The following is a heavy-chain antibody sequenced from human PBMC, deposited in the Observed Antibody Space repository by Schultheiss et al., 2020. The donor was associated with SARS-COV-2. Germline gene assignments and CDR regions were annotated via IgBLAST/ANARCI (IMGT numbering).Heavy chain of an antibody. J-gene: IGHJ6*02. V-gene: IGHV5-51*01. CDR2: IYPGDSDT. Sequence: GESLKISCKGSGYRFTSYWIGWVRQMPGKGLEWMGIIYPGDSDTRYSPSIQGHVTISADTTITTAYLQWNSLKASDTAIYYCARRKTVDGTAYYAMDLWGQGTTVTVSS. D-gene: IGHD6-19*01. CDR1: GYRFTSYW. CDR3: ARRKTVDGTAYYAMDL.